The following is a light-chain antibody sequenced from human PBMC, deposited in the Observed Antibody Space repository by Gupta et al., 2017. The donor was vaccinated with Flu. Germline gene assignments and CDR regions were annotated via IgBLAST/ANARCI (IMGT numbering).Light chain of an antibody. J-gene: IGKJ1*01. CDR2: AAT. CDR1: QSISSY. V-gene: IGKV1-39*01. CDR3: RQSYGTPRT. Sequence: DIQMTQSPSSLSASVGDRVTITCRASQSISSYLNWYQQKPGRAPTRLIYAATSLQSAVPSKLSSSRSSGAFTLTISSMLPEDYATYYCRQSYGTPRTFGQGTKVEIK.